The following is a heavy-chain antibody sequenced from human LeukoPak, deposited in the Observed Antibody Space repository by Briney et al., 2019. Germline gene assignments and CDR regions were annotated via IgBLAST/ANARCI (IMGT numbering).Heavy chain of an antibody. Sequence: SETLSLTCTVSGGSMRSNSFYWGWIRQSPGKGLEWIANINYGGRTYYNPSVKSRVTLSVDVSKNRFSLNLTSVTAADTALYLCARTHFDSLGWFDPWGQGIQVIVSS. CDR1: GGSMRSNSFY. V-gene: IGHV4-39*07. J-gene: IGHJ5*02. CDR3: ARTHFDSLGWFDP. CDR2: INYGGRT. D-gene: IGHD3-9*01.